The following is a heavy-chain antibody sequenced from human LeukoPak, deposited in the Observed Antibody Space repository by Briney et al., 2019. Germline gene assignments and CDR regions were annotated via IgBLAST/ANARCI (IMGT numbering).Heavy chain of an antibody. CDR1: GFTLSSYA. CDR2: ISGSGGST. D-gene: IGHD6-6*01. CDR3: AKGRYSSSHYIGDY. V-gene: IGHV3-23*01. J-gene: IGHJ4*02. Sequence: GGSLRLSCAASGFTLSSYAMNWVRQAPGKGLEWVSAISGSGGSTYYADSVKGRFTISRDNSKNTVSLEMNSLRAEDTAVYYCAKGRYSSSHYIGDYWGQGMLVTVSS.